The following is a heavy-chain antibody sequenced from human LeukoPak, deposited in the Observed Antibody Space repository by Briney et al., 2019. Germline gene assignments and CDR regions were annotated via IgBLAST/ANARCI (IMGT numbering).Heavy chain of an antibody. CDR2: IYYSGST. V-gene: IGHV4-59*08. D-gene: IGHD3-3*01. Sequence: PSETLSLTCTVSGGSISSYYWSWIRQPPGKGLEWIGYIYYSGSTNYNPSLKSRVTISVDTSKNQFSLKLSSVTAADTAVYYCARQGDLSNYDFWSGPNAFDIWGQGTMVTVSS. J-gene: IGHJ3*02. CDR3: ARQGDLSNYDFWSGPNAFDI. CDR1: GGSISSYY.